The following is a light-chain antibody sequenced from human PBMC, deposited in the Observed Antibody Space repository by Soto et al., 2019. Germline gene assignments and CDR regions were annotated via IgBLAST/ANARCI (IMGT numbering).Light chain of an antibody. CDR1: SSDVGAYNY. CDR2: EVT. CDR3: SSKRDSSTVFV. Sequence: QSALTQPASVSGSPGQSITISCTGTSSDVGAYNYVSWYQHHPGKVPKLLIYEVTNRPSGVSDRFSGSKSGNTASLTISGLQADDEAEYYCSSKRDSSTVFVFGSGTKATVL. V-gene: IGLV2-14*01. J-gene: IGLJ1*01.